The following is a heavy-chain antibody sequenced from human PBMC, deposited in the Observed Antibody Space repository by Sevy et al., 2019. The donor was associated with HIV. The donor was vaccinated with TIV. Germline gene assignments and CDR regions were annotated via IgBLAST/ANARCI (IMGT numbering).Heavy chain of an antibody. Sequence: GGSLRLSCAASGFTFSSYSMNWVHQAPGKGLEWVSSISSSSSYIYYADSVKGRFTISRDNAKNSLYRQMNSLRAEDTAVYYCARERKVATYYYYYYMDVWGKGTTVTVSS. CDR2: ISSSSSYI. V-gene: IGHV3-21*01. J-gene: IGHJ6*03. CDR1: GFTFSSYS. CDR3: ARERKVATYYYYYYMDV. D-gene: IGHD5-12*01.